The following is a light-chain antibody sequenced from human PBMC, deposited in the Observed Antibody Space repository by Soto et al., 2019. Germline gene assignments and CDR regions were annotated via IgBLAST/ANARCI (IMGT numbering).Light chain of an antibody. CDR1: QSLLHITGETF. V-gene: IGKV2D-29*02. Sequence: DVVMTQTPLSLSVAPGQPASISCKSSQSLLHITGETFLFWYLQKPGQSPQLLIYEVSTRVSGVPDRFRGSGSGTDFTLEISRVETDEVGIYYCMQSTQLPNTFGQGTRLGIE. CDR2: EVS. J-gene: IGKJ5*01. CDR3: MQSTQLPNT.